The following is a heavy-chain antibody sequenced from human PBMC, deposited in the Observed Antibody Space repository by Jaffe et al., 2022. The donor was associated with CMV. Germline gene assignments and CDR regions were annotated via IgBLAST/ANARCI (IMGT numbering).Heavy chain of an antibody. V-gene: IGHV2-5*01. CDR3: AHSLGYCSGGNCYSEWFDP. Sequence: QITLKESGPTLVKPTQTLTLTCTFSGFSLSTFGVGVGWIRQPPGKALEWLALIYWNDDKRYSPSLKSRLTITKDTSKNQVVLTMTYMDPVDTATYYCAHSLGYCSGGNCYSEWFDPWGQGTQVTVSS. CDR1: GFSLSTFGVG. J-gene: IGHJ5*02. CDR2: IYWNDDK. D-gene: IGHD2-15*01.